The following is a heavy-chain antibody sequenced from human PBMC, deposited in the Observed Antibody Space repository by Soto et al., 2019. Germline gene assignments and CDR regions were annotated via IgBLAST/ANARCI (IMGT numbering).Heavy chain of an antibody. CDR2: IYHSGST. CDR1: GGSISSGGYS. Sequence: ASETLSLTCTVSGGSISSGGYSWGWIRQPPGKGLEWIGYIYHSGSTYYNPSLKSRVTISVDRSKNQFSLKLSSVTAADTAVYYCAREYSSSSEAPGVTGGPFAFDIWGQGTMVTVSS. CDR3: AREYSSSSEAPGVTGGPFAFDI. V-gene: IGHV4-30-2*01. J-gene: IGHJ3*02. D-gene: IGHD6-13*01.